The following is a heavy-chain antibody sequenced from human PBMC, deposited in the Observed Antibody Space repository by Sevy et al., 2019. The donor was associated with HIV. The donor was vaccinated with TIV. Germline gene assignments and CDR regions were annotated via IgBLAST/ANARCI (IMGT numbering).Heavy chain of an antibody. CDR2: ISWKSGSI. CDR1: GFTFDDYA. Sequence: GGFLRLSCAASGFTFDDYAMHWVRQAPGKGLEWVSGISWKSGSIGYADSVKGRFTISRDNAKNSLYLQMNSLRAEDTALYYCAKDTAPHYYDSSGQYYYYYGMDVWGQGTTVTVSS. D-gene: IGHD3-22*01. J-gene: IGHJ6*02. V-gene: IGHV3-9*01. CDR3: AKDTAPHYYDSSGQYYYYYGMDV.